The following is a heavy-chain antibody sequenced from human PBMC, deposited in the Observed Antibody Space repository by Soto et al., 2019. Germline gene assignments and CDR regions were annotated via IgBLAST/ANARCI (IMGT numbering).Heavy chain of an antibody. Sequence: PSETLSLTGIVSGESISSSSYYWGWIRQPPGKGLEWIGSIDYSVRTYYNPSFKSRVTISIDTSKNQFSLKLSSVTSTDTAVYYCARQRTTVVTQAYFDHWGQGALVTVS. CDR3: ARQRTTVVTQAYFDH. V-gene: IGHV4-39*01. CDR2: IDYSVRT. D-gene: IGHD2-21*02. J-gene: IGHJ4*02. CDR1: GESISSSSYY.